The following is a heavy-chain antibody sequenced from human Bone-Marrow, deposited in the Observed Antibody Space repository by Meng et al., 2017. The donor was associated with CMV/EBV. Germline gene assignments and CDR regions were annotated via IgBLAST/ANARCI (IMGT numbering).Heavy chain of an antibody. D-gene: IGHD3-10*01. CDR1: GGSVSSGSYY. CDR3: ARVPGSGSYPRRYYYYYGMDV. Sequence: GSLRLSCTASGGSVSSGSYYWSWIRQPPGKGLEWIGYIYYSGSTNYNPSLKSRVTISVDTSKNQFSLKLSSVTAADTAVYYCARVPGSGSYPRRYYYYYGMDVWGQGTTVTVSS. V-gene: IGHV4-61*01. CDR2: IYYSGST. J-gene: IGHJ6*02.